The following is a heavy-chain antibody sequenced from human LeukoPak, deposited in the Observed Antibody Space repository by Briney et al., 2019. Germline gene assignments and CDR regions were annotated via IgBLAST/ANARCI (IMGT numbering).Heavy chain of an antibody. CDR2: INPNSGGT. CDR1: GYTFTGYY. D-gene: IGHD1-1*01. CDR3: ATHPGTTGTWAFDY. J-gene: IGHJ4*02. V-gene: IGHV1-2*02. Sequence: ASVKVSCKASGYTFTGYYMQWVRQAPGQGLEWMGWINPNSGGTNYAQKFQGRVTMTRDTSISTAYMELSRLRSDDTAVYYCATHPGTTGTWAFDYWGQGTLVTVSS.